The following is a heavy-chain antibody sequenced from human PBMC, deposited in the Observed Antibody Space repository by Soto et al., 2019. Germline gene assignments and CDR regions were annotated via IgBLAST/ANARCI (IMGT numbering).Heavy chain of an antibody. CDR2: MLPSGST. Sequence: SETLSLTCAVYGGSFSGYYWYWIRQPPGKGLEWIGEMLPSGSTDYNPSLESRVTISVDTSKNHFSLKLRSVTAADTAIYYCARVAHATGFCDFWGQGTLVPVSS. J-gene: IGHJ4*02. D-gene: IGHD4-17*01. V-gene: IGHV4-34*12. CDR1: GGSFSGYY. CDR3: ARVAHATGFCDF.